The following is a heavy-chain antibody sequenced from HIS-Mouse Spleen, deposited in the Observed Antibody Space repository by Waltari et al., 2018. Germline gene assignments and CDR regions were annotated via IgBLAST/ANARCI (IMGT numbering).Heavy chain of an antibody. D-gene: IGHD6-13*01. CDR2: IYYSGST. CDR1: GGSISSSSYY. J-gene: IGHJ2*01. CDR3: AREIPYSSSWYDWYFDL. Sequence: QLQLQESGPGLVKPSETLSLTCTVSGGSISSSSYYWGWIRQPPGKGLEWIGKIYYSGSTYDNPYLTSRVTISVDTSKNQFSLKLSAVTAADTAVYYCAREIPYSSSWYDWYFDLWGRGTLVTVSS. V-gene: IGHV4-39*07.